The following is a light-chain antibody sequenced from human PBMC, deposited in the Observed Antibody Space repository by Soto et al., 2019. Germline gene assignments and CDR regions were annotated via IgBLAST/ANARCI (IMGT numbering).Light chain of an antibody. CDR2: GAS. Sequence: DIQMTQSPSTLSGSVGDRVTITCRASQTISSWLAWYQQKPGKAPKLLIYGASSRATGIPDRFSGSGSGTDFTLTISRLEPEDFAVYYCQQYGSSPPTFGQGTKVEIK. CDR1: QTISSW. CDR3: QQYGSSPPT. V-gene: IGKV1-5*01. J-gene: IGKJ1*01.